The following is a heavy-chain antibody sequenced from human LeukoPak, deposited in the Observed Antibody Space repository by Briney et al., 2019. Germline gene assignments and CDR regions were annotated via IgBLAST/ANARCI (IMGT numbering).Heavy chain of an antibody. Sequence: ASVKVSCKVSGYNLIELSMHWVRLAPGKGLEWMGGFDPEDSETVNAQKFQGRVTMTEDTSTDTAYMELSSLRSEDTAIYYCATSVDGLVTIRTYFELWGQGTPVTVSS. CDR2: FDPEDSET. V-gene: IGHV1-24*01. CDR1: GYNLIELS. CDR3: ATSVDGLVTIRTYFEL. J-gene: IGHJ4*02. D-gene: IGHD3-3*01.